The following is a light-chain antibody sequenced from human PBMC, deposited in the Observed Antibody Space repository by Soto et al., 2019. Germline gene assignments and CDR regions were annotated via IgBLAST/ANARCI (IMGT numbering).Light chain of an antibody. CDR1: QSVSSN. J-gene: IGKJ3*01. CDR3: QHYNNWPPFT. CDR2: GAS. V-gene: IGKV3-15*01. Sequence: EIVMTQSPATLSVSPGERATLSCRASQSVSSNLAWYQQKPGQAPRLLIYGASTRAPGIPARFSGSVSGTEFPLPISSLQSEDFAVYYCQHYNNWPPFTFGPGTKVDIQ.